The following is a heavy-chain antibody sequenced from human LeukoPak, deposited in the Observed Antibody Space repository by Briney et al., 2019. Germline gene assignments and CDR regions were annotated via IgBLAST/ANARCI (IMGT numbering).Heavy chain of an antibody. Sequence: GGSLRLSCAASGFTFSSYGMHWVRQAPGKGLEWVAVIWYDGSNKYYADSVKGRFTISRDNSKNTLYLQMNSLRAEDTAVYYCAKDVAYIVVVPAAIDYWGQGTLVTVSS. J-gene: IGHJ4*02. CDR1: GFTFSSYG. V-gene: IGHV3-30*02. D-gene: IGHD2-2*01. CDR3: AKDVAYIVVVPAAIDY. CDR2: IWYDGSNK.